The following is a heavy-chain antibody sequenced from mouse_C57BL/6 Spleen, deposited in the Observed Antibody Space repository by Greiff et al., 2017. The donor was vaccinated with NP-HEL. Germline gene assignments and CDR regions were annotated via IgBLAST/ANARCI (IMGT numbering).Heavy chain of an antibody. CDR2: IDPSDSYT. CDR1: GYTFTSYW. V-gene: IGHV1-69*01. Sequence: QVQLQQPGAELVMPGASVKLSCKASGYTFTSYWMHWVKQRPGQGLEWIGEIDPSDSYTNYNQKFKGKSTLTVDKSSSTAYMQLSSLTSEDSAVYYCARGSSGRLAYWGQGTLVTVSA. D-gene: IGHD3-2*02. CDR3: ARGSSGRLAY. J-gene: IGHJ3*01.